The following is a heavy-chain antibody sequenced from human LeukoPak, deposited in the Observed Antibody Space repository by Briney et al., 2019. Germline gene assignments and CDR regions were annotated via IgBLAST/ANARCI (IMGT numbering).Heavy chain of an antibody. J-gene: IGHJ4*02. V-gene: IGHV5-51*03. Sequence: PGESLNISCKGSGYSFTSYWIGWVRQMPGKGLEWMGVIYPGGDSESRYSPSFQGQVTISADKSISTAYLQWSSLKAPDTAMFYCVIGYSSGWYFDYWGQGTLVTVSS. D-gene: IGHD6-19*01. CDR3: VIGYSSGWYFDY. CDR1: GYSFTSYW. CDR2: IYPGGDSES.